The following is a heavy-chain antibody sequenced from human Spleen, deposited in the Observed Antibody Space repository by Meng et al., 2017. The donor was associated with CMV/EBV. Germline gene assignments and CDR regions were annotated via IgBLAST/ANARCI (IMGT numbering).Heavy chain of an antibody. CDR2: ISPYAGDT. V-gene: IGHV1-18*01. CDR3: ARDIEYCGSSSCYEDCVDP. J-gene: IGHJ5*02. CDR1: FPHEG. D-gene: IGHD2-2*01. Sequence: FPHEGTSRVRESPGQGLEWMGWISPYAGDTNYARKLRGRITLTTDTSTTTADMELRRLRSDETAVYYCARDIEYCGSSSCYEDCVDPWGQGTLVTVSS.